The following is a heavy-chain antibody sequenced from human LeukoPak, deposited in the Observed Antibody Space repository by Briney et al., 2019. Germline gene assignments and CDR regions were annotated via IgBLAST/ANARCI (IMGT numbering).Heavy chain of an antibody. Sequence: SETLSLTCTVSGGSISSYYWSWIRQPPGKGLEWIGYIYYSGGANYNPSLKSRVTISVDTSKNQFSLKLSSVTAADTAVYYCARGGYSYGYLFDYWGQGTLVTVSS. CDR3: ARGGYSYGYLFDY. V-gene: IGHV4-59*01. CDR1: GGSISSYY. J-gene: IGHJ4*02. D-gene: IGHD5-18*01. CDR2: IYYSGGA.